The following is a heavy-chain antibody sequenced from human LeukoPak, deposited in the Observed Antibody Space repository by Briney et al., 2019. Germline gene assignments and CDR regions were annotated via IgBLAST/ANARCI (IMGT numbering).Heavy chain of an antibody. D-gene: IGHD1-14*01. CDR1: GFTLCSYW. J-gene: IGHJ4*02. Sequence: AGGSLRLSRVGSGFTLCSYWMAWVRQAPGKGLEWVANIKDDGSEKYSVDSVKGRFTISRDNAKNLLYLQMSSLRAEDTAVYYCARARIDYWGQGTLVTVSS. CDR2: IKDDGSEK. CDR3: ARARIDY. V-gene: IGHV3-7*04.